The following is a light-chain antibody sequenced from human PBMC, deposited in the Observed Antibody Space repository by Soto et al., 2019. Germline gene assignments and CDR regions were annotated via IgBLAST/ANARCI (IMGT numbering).Light chain of an antibody. CDR3: QQYNNWPRG. CDR1: QSVSSN. J-gene: IGKJ1*01. V-gene: IGKV3-15*01. CDR2: GAS. Sequence: EIVMTQSPATLSVSPGERATLSCRASQSVSSNLAWYQQKPGQAPRLLIYGASTRATGIPARFSGSGSGTEFTLTISSLQSEDFAVYYCQQYNNWPRGVGQGTKVEIK.